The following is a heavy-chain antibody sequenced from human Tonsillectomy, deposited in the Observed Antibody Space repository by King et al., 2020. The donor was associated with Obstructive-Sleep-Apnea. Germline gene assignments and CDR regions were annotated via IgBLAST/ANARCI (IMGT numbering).Heavy chain of an antibody. Sequence: VQLVESGAEVKKPGAPVKVSCKASGYTFTSYGISWVRQAPGQGLEWMGWITAYNGNTNYAQKLQGRVTMTTDTSTTTAYMELRSLRSDDTAVYYCARDRDYYASGSYADYWGQGTLVTVSS. CDR2: ITAYNGNT. V-gene: IGHV1-18*01. D-gene: IGHD3-10*01. CDR3: ARDRDYYASGSYADY. J-gene: IGHJ4*02. CDR1: GYTFTSYG.